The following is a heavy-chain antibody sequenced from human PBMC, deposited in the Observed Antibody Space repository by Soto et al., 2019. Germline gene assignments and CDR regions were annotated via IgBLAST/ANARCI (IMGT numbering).Heavy chain of an antibody. CDR2: ISYDGSNK. V-gene: IGHV3-30*03. CDR1: GFTFSSYG. D-gene: IGHD3-10*01. CDR3: AGGGSGKMATIRGWFDP. J-gene: IGHJ5*02. Sequence: LRLSCAASGFTFSSYGMHWVRQAPGKGLEWVAVISYDGSNKYYADSVKGRFTISRDNSKNTLYLQMNSLRAEDTAVYYCAGGGSGKMATIRGWFDPWGQGTLVTVSS.